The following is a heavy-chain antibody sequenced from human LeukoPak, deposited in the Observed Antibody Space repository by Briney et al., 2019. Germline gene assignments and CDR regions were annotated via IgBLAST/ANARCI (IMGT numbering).Heavy chain of an antibody. J-gene: IGHJ5*01. D-gene: IGHD2-8*01. CDR2: INHSGST. V-gene: IGHV4-39*07. CDR1: GGSISSGGYY. Sequence: PSETLSLTCTVSGGSISSGGYYWSWIRQPPGKGLEWIGEINHSGSTNYNPSLKSRVTISTDTSKNQFSLNLTSVTAADTAVYYCARPAGEMLFGMQPFDSWGQGTLVTVSS. CDR3: ARPAGEMLFGMQPFDS.